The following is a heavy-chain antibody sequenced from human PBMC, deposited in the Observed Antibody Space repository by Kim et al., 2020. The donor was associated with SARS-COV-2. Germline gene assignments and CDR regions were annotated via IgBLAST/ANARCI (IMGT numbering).Heavy chain of an antibody. V-gene: IGHV3-11*01. CDR3: ARSMIKSHGYSSSWPYFYGMDV. CDR2: ISSSGSTI. J-gene: IGHJ6*02. Sequence: GGSLRLSCAASGFTFSDYYMSWIRQAPGKGLEWVSYISSSGSTIYYADSVKGRFTISRDNAKNSLYLQMNSLRAEDTAVYYCARSMIKSHGYSSSWPYFYGMDVWGQGTTVTVSS. CDR1: GFTFSDYY. D-gene: IGHD6-13*01.